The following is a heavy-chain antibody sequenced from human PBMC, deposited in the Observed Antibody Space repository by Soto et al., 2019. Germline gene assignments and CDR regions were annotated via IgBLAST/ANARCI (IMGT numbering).Heavy chain of an antibody. CDR1: GYTLTELS. J-gene: IGHJ6*02. D-gene: IGHD2-15*01. CDR2: FDPEDGET. CDR3: ATRGRLNCSGGSCYSVPYYYGMDV. Sequence: ASVEVSCKVSGYTLTELSMHWVRQAPGKGLEWMGGFDPEDGETIYAQKFQGRVTMTEVTSTDTAYMELGSLRAEDTAVYYCATRGRLNCSGGSCYSVPYYYGMDVWGQGTTVTVSS. V-gene: IGHV1-24*01.